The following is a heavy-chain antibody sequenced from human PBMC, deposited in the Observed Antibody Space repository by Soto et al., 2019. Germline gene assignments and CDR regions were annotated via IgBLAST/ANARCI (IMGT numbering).Heavy chain of an antibody. CDR3: AGSDTAMALYYFDY. J-gene: IGHJ4*02. Sequence: SETLSLTCTVSGGSISSYYWSWIRQPPGKGLEWIGYIYYSGSTNYNPSLKSRVTISVDTSKNQFSLKLSSVTAADTAVYYCAGSDTAMALYYFDYWGQGTLVTVSS. V-gene: IGHV4-59*01. D-gene: IGHD5-18*01. CDR2: IYYSGST. CDR1: GGSISSYY.